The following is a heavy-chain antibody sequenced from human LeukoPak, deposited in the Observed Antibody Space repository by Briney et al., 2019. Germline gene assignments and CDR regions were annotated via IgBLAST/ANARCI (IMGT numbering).Heavy chain of an antibody. V-gene: IGHV3-30*18. CDR3: AKAGRESSGYLIDY. CDR1: GFTFSSYG. J-gene: IGHJ4*02. D-gene: IGHD3-22*01. CDR2: ISYDGSNK. Sequence: GGSLRLSCAASGFTFSSYGMHWVRQAPGKGLEWVAVISYDGSNKYYADSVKGRFTISGDNSKNTLYLQMNSLRAEDTAVYYCAKAGRESSGYLIDYWGQGTLVTVSS.